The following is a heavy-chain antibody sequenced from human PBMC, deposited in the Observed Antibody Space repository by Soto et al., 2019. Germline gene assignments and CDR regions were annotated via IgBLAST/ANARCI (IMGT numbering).Heavy chain of an antibody. CDR2: ISSSSSYI. CDR1: GFTFSSYS. J-gene: IGHJ6*02. Sequence: EVQLVESGGGLVKPGGSLRLSCAASGFTFSSYSMNWVRQAPGKGLEWVSSISSSSSYIYYADSVKGRFTISRDNAKNSLYLQMNSLRAEDTAVYDCARGSYCSGGSCYSQDYYYYYGMDVWGQGTTVTVSS. V-gene: IGHV3-21*01. CDR3: ARGSYCSGGSCYSQDYYYYYGMDV. D-gene: IGHD2-15*01.